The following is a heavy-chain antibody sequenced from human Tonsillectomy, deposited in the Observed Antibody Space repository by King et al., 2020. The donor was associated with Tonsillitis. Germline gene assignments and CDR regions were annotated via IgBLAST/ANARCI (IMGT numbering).Heavy chain of an antibody. CDR2: IYQSGST. J-gene: IGHJ4*02. Sequence: QLQESGPGLVKPSETLSLTCTVSGGSINGFYWSWIRQPPGKGLEWIGYIYQSGSTKYNPSLKSRVTISLDTSKSQFSLKLTSVTAADTAVYYGARRTTLTVMGAGEAGGDASIDYWGQGTLVTVSS. V-gene: IGHV4-59*08. CDR1: GGSINGFY. D-gene: IGHD3-10*01. CDR3: ARRTTLTVMGAGEAGGDASIDY.